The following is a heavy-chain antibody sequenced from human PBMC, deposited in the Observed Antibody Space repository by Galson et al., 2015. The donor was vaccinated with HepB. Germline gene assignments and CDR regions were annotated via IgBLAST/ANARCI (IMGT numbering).Heavy chain of an antibody. CDR3: AKDRGGWDAFDI. V-gene: IGHV3-9*01. CDR1: GFTFDDYA. J-gene: IGHJ3*02. D-gene: IGHD6-19*01. Sequence: SLRLSCAASGFTFDDYAMHWVRQAPGKGLEWVSGISWNSGSIGYADSVKGRFTISRDNAKNSLYLQMNSLRAEDTALYYCAKDRGGWDAFDIWGQGTMVTVSS. CDR2: ISWNSGSI.